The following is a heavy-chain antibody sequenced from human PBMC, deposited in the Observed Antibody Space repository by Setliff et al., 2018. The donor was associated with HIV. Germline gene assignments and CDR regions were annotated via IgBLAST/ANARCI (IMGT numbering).Heavy chain of an antibody. CDR2: IYYSGST. D-gene: IGHD2-2*02. CDR3: ARHDCSGTSCYKDYYYYTDV. CDR1: GGSISINSYY. V-gene: IGHV4-39*01. J-gene: IGHJ6*03. Sequence: KASETLSLTCTVSGGSISINSYYWGWIRQPPGKGLEWIGSIYYSGSTYYKPSLKSRVTISVDTSTNQFSLKLRSVTAADTAVYYCARHDCSGTSCYKDYYYYTDVWGKGTTVTVSS.